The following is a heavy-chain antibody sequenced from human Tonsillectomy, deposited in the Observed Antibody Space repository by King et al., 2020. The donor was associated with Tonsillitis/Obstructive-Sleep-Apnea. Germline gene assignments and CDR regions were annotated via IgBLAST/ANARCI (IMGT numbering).Heavy chain of an antibody. J-gene: IGHJ4*02. CDR3: ARGTPGSITIFGVSDY. CDR2: IIPILGIA. CDR1: GGTFSSYA. Sequence: VQLVQSGAEVKKPGSSVKVSCKASGGTFSSYAISWVRQAPGQGLEWMGRIIPILGIANYAQKFQGRVTITADKSTSTAYMELSSLRSEDTAVYYCARGTPGSITIFGVSDYWGQGTLVTVSS. V-gene: IGHV1-69*09. D-gene: IGHD3-3*01.